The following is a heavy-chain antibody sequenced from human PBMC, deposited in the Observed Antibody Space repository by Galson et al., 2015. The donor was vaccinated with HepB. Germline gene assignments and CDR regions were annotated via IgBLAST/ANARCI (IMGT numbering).Heavy chain of an antibody. Sequence: SLRLSCAASGFTFSSYGMNWVRQAPGKGLEWVSSISGSTSYIYYADSVKGRFTISRDNAQNSLSLQMSSLRAEDTAIYYCTRDRGTNTIPPTCLDLWGQGTLVTVSS. CDR3: TRDRGTNTIPPTCLDL. J-gene: IGHJ5*02. CDR2: ISGSTSYI. CDR1: GFTFSSYG. V-gene: IGHV3-21*01. D-gene: IGHD3-16*01.